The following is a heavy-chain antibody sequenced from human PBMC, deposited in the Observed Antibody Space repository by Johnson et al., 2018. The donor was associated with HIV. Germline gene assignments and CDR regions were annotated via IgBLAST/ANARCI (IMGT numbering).Heavy chain of an antibody. CDR1: GFTFSNAW. J-gene: IGHJ3*02. V-gene: IGHV3-15*01. CDR3: TTAASSSWYGEYAFDI. CDR2: IQSKTDGGTT. Sequence: EVQLVESGGGLVKPGGSLRLSCAASGFTFSNAWMSWVRQAPGKGLEWVGRIQSKTDGGTTDYAAPVNGRFPLSRDYSKNTLYMNMNSLKTEDTAVYSCTTAASSSWYGEYAFDIWGQGTMGTVSS. D-gene: IGHD6-13*01.